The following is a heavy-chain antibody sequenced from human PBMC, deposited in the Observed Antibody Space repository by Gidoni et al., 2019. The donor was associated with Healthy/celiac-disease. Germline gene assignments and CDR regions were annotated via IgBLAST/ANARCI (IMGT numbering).Heavy chain of an antibody. Sequence: QVQLVESGGGVVQPGRSLRLSCAASGFTFSSYGMHWVRQAPGKGLEWVAVISYDGSNKYYADSVKGRFTISRDNSKNTLYLQMNSLRAEDTAVYYCATLTVAGIDYWGQGTLVTVSS. CDR2: ISYDGSNK. D-gene: IGHD6-19*01. J-gene: IGHJ4*02. CDR1: GFTFSSYG. CDR3: ATLTVAGIDY. V-gene: IGHV3-30*03.